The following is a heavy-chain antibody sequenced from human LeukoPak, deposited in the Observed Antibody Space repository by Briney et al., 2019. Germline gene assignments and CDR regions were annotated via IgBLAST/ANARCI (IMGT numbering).Heavy chain of an antibody. V-gene: IGHV4-59*08. CDR2: IYYSGST. D-gene: IGHD3-22*01. CDR3: AGAGYYDSSGTLFDY. Sequence: SETLSLTCTASGGSISSYYWSWIRQPPGKGLEWIGYIYYSGSTNYNPSLKSRVTISVDTSKNQFSLKLSSVTAADTAVYYCAGAGYYDSSGTLFDYWGQGTLVTVSS. CDR1: GGSISSYY. J-gene: IGHJ4*02.